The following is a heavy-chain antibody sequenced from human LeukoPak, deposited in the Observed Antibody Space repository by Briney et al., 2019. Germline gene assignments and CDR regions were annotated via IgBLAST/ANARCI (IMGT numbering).Heavy chain of an antibody. CDR2: ISSSGSTI. Sequence: GGSLRLSCAASGFTFSDYYMSWIRQAPGKGLEWVSYISSSGSTIYYADSVKGRFTISRDNAKNSLYLQMNSLRAEDTVVYYCARDCPNSSGYYLYWGQGTLVTVSS. CDR3: ARDCPNSSGYYLY. J-gene: IGHJ4*02. D-gene: IGHD3-22*01. V-gene: IGHV3-11*01. CDR1: GFTFSDYY.